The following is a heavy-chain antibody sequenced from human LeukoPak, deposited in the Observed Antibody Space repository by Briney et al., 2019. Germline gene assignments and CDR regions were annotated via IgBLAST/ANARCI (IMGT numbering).Heavy chain of an antibody. Sequence: SETLSLTCTVSGGSISSGSYYWSWIRQPAGRGLEWIGRIYTSESTNYDPGSTDYSPSLKSRVTISVDTSKNQFSLKLSSVTAADTAVYYCARTVPAAVSPPRWGQGTLVTVSS. J-gene: IGHJ4*02. CDR1: GGSISSGSYY. CDR2: IYTSESTNYDPGST. V-gene: IGHV4-61*02. CDR3: ARTVPAAVSPPR. D-gene: IGHD2-2*01.